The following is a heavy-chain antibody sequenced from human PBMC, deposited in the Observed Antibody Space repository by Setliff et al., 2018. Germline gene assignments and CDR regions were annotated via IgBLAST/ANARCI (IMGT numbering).Heavy chain of an antibody. CDR2: IYHSGSA. CDR3: AREVGTSTSSDAFDV. J-gene: IGHJ3*01. D-gene: IGHD1-26*01. CDR1: GDSISSGDYF. Sequence: SETLSLTCTVSGDSISSGDYFWSWIRQPPGKGLEWIAYIYHSGSAYYNPPLKSRVTMSVDTSKNQFSLHLTSVTAADTAVYYCAREVGTSTSSDAFDVWGQGMMGTVSS. V-gene: IGHV4-30-4*08.